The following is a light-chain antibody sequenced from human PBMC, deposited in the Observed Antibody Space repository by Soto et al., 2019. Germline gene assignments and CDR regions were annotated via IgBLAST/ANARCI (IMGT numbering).Light chain of an antibody. CDR2: GAS. Sequence: EIVLTQSPGTLFLSPGERATLSCRASQSVNSNYLAWYQQKPGQAPRLLIYGASSRATDIPDRFSGSGSGTDFTLTISRLEPEDFAVYYCQQYGDYEGTFGLGTKVDIK. V-gene: IGKV3-20*01. J-gene: IGKJ1*01. CDR1: QSVNSNY. CDR3: QQYGDYEGT.